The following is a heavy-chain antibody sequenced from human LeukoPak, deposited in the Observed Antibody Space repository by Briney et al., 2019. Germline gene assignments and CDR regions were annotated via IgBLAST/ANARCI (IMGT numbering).Heavy chain of an antibody. D-gene: IGHD2-2*02. Sequence: GASVKVSCKASGYTFTGYYMHWVRQAPGQGLEWMGWINPNSGGTNYAQKFQGRVTMTRDTSISTAYMELSRLRSDDTAVYYCARRGYCSSTSCYKHFQHWGQGTLVTVSS. J-gene: IGHJ1*01. CDR1: GYTFTGYY. CDR3: ARRGYCSSTSCYKHFQH. V-gene: IGHV1-2*02. CDR2: INPNSGGT.